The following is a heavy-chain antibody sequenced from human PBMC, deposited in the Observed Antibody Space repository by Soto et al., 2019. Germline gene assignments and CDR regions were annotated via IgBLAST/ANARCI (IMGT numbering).Heavy chain of an antibody. CDR3: AHSKTSGVRYYFDY. CDR1: GFSLSTTRVG. J-gene: IGHJ4*02. CDR2: LYWDDDK. V-gene: IGHV2-5*02. Sequence: QITLKESGPTLVKPTQTLTLTCTFSGFSLSTTRVGVGWIRQPPGEALEWLALLYWDDDKLYSPSLKRRLTITKDTSKNQVVLTLTNMDPVDTATYYCAHSKTSGVRYYFDYWGQGTLVTVSS.